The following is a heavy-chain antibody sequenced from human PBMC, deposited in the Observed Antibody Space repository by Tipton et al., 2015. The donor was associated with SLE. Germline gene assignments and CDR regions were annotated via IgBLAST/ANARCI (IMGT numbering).Heavy chain of an antibody. V-gene: IGHV4-39*01. CDR2: IYYSGST. CDR1: GGSISSSSYY. Sequence: TLSLTCTVSGGSISSSSYYWGWIRQPPGKGLEWIGSIYYSGSTYYNPSLKSRVTISVDTSKNQFSLKLSSVTAADTAVYYCARLTRRWFDPWGQGTLVTASS. CDR3: ARLTRRWFDP. D-gene: IGHD2-15*01. J-gene: IGHJ5*02.